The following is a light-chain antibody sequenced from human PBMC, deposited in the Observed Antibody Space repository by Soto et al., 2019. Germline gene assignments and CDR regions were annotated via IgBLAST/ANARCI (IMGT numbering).Light chain of an antibody. J-gene: IGKJ5*01. CDR2: GTS. CDR3: QQYNRWPPIT. V-gene: IGKV3-15*01. Sequence: EIVLTQSPATLSLSPGERATLSCRASRSVGSNVAWYQQKPGQAPRLLIYGTSIRATGIPARFSGSGSGTEFSLTISSLQSEDSAVYYCQQYNRWPPITFGQGTRLEIK. CDR1: RSVGSN.